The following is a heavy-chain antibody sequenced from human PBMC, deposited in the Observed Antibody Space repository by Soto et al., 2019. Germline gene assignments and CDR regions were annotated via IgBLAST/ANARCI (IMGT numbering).Heavy chain of an antibody. CDR2: IIPIFGIT. Sequence: QVQLVQSGAEVKKPGSSVKVSCKASGGTFSSHAVSWVRQAPGQGLKWMGEIIPIFGITEYAQGLQGRVTITANKSTRTGYMGLTNLGAEDTSVYYCARDGGGASSFDRSEKWGQGTRVTVSS. D-gene: IGHD2-21*01. V-gene: IGHV1-69*14. CDR3: ARDGGGASSFDRSEK. CDR1: GGTFSSHA. J-gene: IGHJ3*01.